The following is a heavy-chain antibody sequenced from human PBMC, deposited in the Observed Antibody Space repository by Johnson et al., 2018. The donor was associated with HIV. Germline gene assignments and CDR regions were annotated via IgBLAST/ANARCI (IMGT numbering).Heavy chain of an antibody. J-gene: IGHJ3*02. V-gene: IGHV3-30*19. CDR2: ISYDGSNK. Sequence: QVQLVESGGGVVQPGRSLRLSCAASGFTFSSYGMHWVRQAPGKGLEWVAFISYDGSNKYYADSVKGRFTISRDNSKNTLYLQMNSLGAEDTAVYYCARDISGWMVAATPRAFDIWGHGTSVSVSS. CDR3: ARDISGWMVAATPRAFDI. CDR1: GFTFSSYG. D-gene: IGHD2-15*01.